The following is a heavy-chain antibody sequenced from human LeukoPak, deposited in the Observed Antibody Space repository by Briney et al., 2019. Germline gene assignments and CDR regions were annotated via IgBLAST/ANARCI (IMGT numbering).Heavy chain of an antibody. CDR1: GFTFSSYS. CDR3: ARGGRRWLQKIDY. Sequence: GGSLSLSCAASGFTFSSYSMNWVRQAPGKGLEWVSYISSSSSTIYYADSVKGRFTISRDNAKNSLYLQMNSLRAEDTAVYYCARGGRRWLQKIDYWGQGTLVTVSS. J-gene: IGHJ4*02. CDR2: ISSSSSTI. V-gene: IGHV3-48*04. D-gene: IGHD5-24*01.